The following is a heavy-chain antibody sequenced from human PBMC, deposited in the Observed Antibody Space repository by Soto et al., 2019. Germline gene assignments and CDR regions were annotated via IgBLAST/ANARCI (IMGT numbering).Heavy chain of an antibody. J-gene: IGHJ3*02. CDR3: AREVVPAAMQRDKDAFDI. CDR1: GYTFTSYY. Sequence: GASVKVSCKASGYTFTSYYMHWVRQAPGQGLEWMGIINPSGGSTSYAQKFQGRVTMTRNTSTSTVYMELSSLRSEDTAVYYCAREVVPAAMQRDKDAFDIWGQGTMVTVSS. V-gene: IGHV1-46*01. CDR2: INPSGGST. D-gene: IGHD2-2*01.